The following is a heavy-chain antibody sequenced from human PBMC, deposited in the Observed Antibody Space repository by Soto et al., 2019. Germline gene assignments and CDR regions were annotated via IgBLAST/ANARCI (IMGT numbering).Heavy chain of an antibody. J-gene: IGHJ4*02. D-gene: IGHD1-26*01. Sequence: PGGSLRLSCAASGFRFSDYYMSWIRQAPGKGLEWISYIDSSSGYTNYADSVKGRFTISRDNAKNSLYLQVSSLRAEDTAIYYCVRDLRRNSGSYFDYRGQGTPVTGSS. CDR3: VRDLRRNSGSYFDY. CDR2: IDSSSGYT. V-gene: IGHV3-11*05. CDR1: GFRFSDYY.